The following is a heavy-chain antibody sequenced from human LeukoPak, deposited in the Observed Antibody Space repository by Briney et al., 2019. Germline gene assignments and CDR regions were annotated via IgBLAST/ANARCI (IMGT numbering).Heavy chain of an antibody. CDR1: GFTFSADA. J-gene: IGHJ4*02. V-gene: IGHV3-21*06. CDR2: ITSGGTYT. Sequence: GGSLRLSCAASGFTFSADAMGWVRQAPGKGLEWVSSITSGGTYTYYADSVKGRFTTSRDNAKNSLSLQLSSLRAEDTAVYYCARGHYDILTASYKWTPDYWGQGILVTVSS. CDR3: ARGHYDILTASYKWTPDY. D-gene: IGHD3-9*01.